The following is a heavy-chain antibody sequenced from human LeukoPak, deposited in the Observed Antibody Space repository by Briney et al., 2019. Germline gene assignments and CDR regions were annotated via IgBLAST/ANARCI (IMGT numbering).Heavy chain of an antibody. D-gene: IGHD6-25*01. J-gene: IGHJ4*02. CDR2: ISSSSSYI. CDR3: ARVAGSEDY. V-gene: IGHV3-21*01. CDR1: GFTFSSDS. Sequence: AGSLRLSCAASGFTFSSDSMNWVRQAPGQGLEWVSSISSSSSYIYYADSVKGRFTISRDNARNSLYLQMNSLRAEDTAVYYGARVAGSEDYWGQGTLVTVSS.